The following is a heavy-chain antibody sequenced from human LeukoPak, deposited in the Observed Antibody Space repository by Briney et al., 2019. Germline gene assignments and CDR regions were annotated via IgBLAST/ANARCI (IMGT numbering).Heavy chain of an antibody. Sequence: SETLSLTCAVYGGSFSGYYWSWIRQPPGKGLEWIGEINHSGSTNYNPSLKSRVTISVDTSKNQFSLKLSSVTAADTAVYCCARHDSSGLDYWGQGTLVTVSS. CDR2: INHSGST. CDR3: ARHDSSGLDY. J-gene: IGHJ4*02. V-gene: IGHV4-34*01. D-gene: IGHD6-19*01. CDR1: GGSFSGYY.